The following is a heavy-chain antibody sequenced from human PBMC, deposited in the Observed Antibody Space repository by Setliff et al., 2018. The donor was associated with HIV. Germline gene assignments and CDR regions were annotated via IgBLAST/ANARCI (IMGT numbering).Heavy chain of an antibody. CDR2: IYYSGST. J-gene: IGHJ5*02. CDR1: GGSISRSSYY. D-gene: IGHD2-2*01. Sequence: PSETLSLTCTVSGGSISRSSYYWGWIRQPPGKGLEWIGSIYYSGSTYYNPSLKSRATISVDTSKNQVSLKLSSVTAADTAVYYCASRVLGYCRSTSCLNWFDPWGQGTLVTVSS. V-gene: IGHV4-39*01. CDR3: ASRVLGYCRSTSCLNWFDP.